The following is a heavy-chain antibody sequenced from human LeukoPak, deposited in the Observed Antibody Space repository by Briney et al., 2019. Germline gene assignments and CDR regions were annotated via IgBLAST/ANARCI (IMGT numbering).Heavy chain of an antibody. CDR1: GGSISSSSYY. CDR2: IYYSGST. Sequence: SETLSLTCTVSGGSISSSSYYWGWIRQPPGKGLEWIGSIYYSGSTYYNPSLRSRVTISVDTSKNQFSLKLSSVTAADTAVYYCARHAAAVAGDDAFDIWGQGTMVTVSS. CDR3: ARHAAAVAGDDAFDI. J-gene: IGHJ3*02. V-gene: IGHV4-39*01. D-gene: IGHD6-19*01.